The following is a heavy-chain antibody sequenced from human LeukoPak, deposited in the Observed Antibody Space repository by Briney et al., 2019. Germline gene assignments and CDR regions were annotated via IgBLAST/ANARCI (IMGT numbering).Heavy chain of an antibody. V-gene: IGHV1-2*02. D-gene: IGHD6-6*01. CDR1: GFPFTGYY. CDR3: ARASRWLGSSSDS. Sequence: ASVKVSCKTSGFPFTGYYFHWMRQAPGQGLEWLGWINPINGDTSYAQNFRGRVTMTSDTSISTAYVEPSRLRFDDTAVYYCARASRWLGSSSDSWGQGTLVTVSS. J-gene: IGHJ4*02. CDR2: INPINGDT.